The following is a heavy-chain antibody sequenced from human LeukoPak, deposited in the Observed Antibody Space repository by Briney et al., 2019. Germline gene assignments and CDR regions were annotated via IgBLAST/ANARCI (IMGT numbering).Heavy chain of an antibody. Sequence: GESLKISCKGSGYSFTTYWIGWVRQMPGKGLEWMGIIYPGDSETRYRPSFQGQVTISADKSISTAYLQWSSLKASDTAMYYCVRLNEWEQLREWGQGTLVTVSS. V-gene: IGHV5-51*01. J-gene: IGHJ4*02. CDR3: VRLNEWEQLRE. CDR1: GYSFTTYW. CDR2: IYPGDSET. D-gene: IGHD1-26*01.